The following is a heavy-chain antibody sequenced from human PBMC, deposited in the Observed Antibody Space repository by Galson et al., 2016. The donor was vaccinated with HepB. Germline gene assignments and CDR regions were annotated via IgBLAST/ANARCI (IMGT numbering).Heavy chain of an antibody. CDR2: IDPSDSHS. Sequence: QSGAEVKKPGESLRISCRASGYSFNTYWISWVRQMPGIGLEWMGRIDPSDSHSDYSPSFQGHVTISVDRSITTVYLLWGSLKASATAVYYCATGPRVGSAEQLQHWGQGPLVTVSS. V-gene: IGHV5-10-1*01. CDR3: ATGPRVGSAEQLQH. D-gene: IGHD3-10*01. J-gene: IGHJ1*01. CDR1: GYSFNTYW.